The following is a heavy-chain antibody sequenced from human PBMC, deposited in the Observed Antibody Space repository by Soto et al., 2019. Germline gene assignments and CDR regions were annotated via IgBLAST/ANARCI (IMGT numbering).Heavy chain of an antibody. Sequence: GGSLRLSCAASGFVFRSYAMSWVRQAPGKGLEWVSTVGASDGTTFYADSVRGRFTISRDNSKSMVYVQMNSLRVDDTAVYYCANPGLALNPRHAFDMWGQGTMVTVSS. CDR3: ANPGLALNPRHAFDM. V-gene: IGHV3-23*01. J-gene: IGHJ3*02. CDR1: GFVFRSYA. CDR2: VGASDGTT.